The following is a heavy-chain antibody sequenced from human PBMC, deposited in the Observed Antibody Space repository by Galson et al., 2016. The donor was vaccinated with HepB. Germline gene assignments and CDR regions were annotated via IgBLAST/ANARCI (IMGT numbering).Heavy chain of an antibody. CDR2: IYYNGST. CDR1: GGSISSSSYY. V-gene: IGHV4-39*01. D-gene: IGHD5-18*01. CDR3: AGRFRYTYGPPYGMDV. J-gene: IGHJ6*02. Sequence: SETLSLTCTVSGGSISSSSYYWGWIRQPPGKGLEWIGSIYYNGSTYYNPSPQSRVTISVDTSKNQFPLKMSSGTAADTAVYYCAGRFRYTYGPPYGMDVWGQGTTVTVSS.